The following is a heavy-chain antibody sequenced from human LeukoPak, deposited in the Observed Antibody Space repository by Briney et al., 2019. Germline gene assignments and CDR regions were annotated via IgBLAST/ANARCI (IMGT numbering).Heavy chain of an antibody. Sequence: PGGSLRLSCAASGFTFSSYGMHWVRQAPGKGLEWVAVISYDGSNKYYADSVKGRFTISRDNSKNTLYLQMNSLRAEDTAVYYCAKVAGPGGYMDVWGKGTTVTVSS. CDR3: AKVAGPGGYMDV. CDR1: GFTFSSYG. D-gene: IGHD6-13*01. V-gene: IGHV3-30*18. J-gene: IGHJ6*03. CDR2: ISYDGSNK.